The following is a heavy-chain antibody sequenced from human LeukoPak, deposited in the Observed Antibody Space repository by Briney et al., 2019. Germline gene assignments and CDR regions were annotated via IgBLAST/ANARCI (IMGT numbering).Heavy chain of an antibody. V-gene: IGHV3-23*01. CDR1: GFTFSSYA. Sequence: GGSLRLSCAASGFTFSSYAMSWVRQAPGKGLEWVSAISGSGGSTYYADSVKGRFTISRDNSKNIVYLQMNSLRAEDTAVYYCAKGGSYYDSSVRDYWGQGTLVTVSS. CDR2: ISGSGGST. CDR3: AKGGSYYDSSVRDY. J-gene: IGHJ4*02. D-gene: IGHD3-22*01.